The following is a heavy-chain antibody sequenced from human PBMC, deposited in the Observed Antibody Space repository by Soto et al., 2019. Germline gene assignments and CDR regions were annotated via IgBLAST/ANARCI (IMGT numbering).Heavy chain of an antibody. CDR1: GGSISSYY. CDR2: IYYSGST. D-gene: IGHD3-10*01. J-gene: IGHJ4*02. V-gene: IGHV4-59*08. Sequence: QVQLQESGPGLVKPSETLSLTCTVSGGSISSYYWSWIRQPPGKGLEWIGYIYYSGSTNYNPSLMLRVTISVDTSKNQFSLKLNSMTAADTTVYYFARPNYGSGSTYFDYWGQGTLVTVSS. CDR3: ARPNYGSGSTYFDY.